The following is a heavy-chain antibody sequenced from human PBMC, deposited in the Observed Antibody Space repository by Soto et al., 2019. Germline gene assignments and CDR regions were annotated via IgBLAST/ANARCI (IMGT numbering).Heavy chain of an antibody. CDR3: ASMGYHYGSGSYPLDY. CDR1: GGSISYNY. J-gene: IGHJ4*02. CDR2: IYNSGST. V-gene: IGHV4-59*08. Sequence: PSETLSLTCTVSGGSISYNYWTWIRQPPGNGLELFGFIYNSGSTHYNPSLRSRVTISVDTSKNQFSLKLRFVTAADTAVYYCASMGYHYGSGSYPLDYWGQGTLVTVSS. D-gene: IGHD3-10*01.